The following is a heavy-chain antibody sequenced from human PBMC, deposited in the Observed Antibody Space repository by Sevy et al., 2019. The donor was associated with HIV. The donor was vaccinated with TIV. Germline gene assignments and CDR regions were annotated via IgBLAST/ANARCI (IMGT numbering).Heavy chain of an antibody. CDR1: GGSITSLY. D-gene: IGHD1-26*01. Sequence: ASETLSLTCTVSGGSITSLYWNWIRQPPGKGLEWIANIYYKGHINYNPSLKSRVTLSLDTSKNQFSLRLSSVTAADTAMYYCAGENAWGRGYSWGQGTLVTVSS. CDR3: AGENAWGRGYS. V-gene: IGHV4-59*08. J-gene: IGHJ4*02. CDR2: IYYKGHI.